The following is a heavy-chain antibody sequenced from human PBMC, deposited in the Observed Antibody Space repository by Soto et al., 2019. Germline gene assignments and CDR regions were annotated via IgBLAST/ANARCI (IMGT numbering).Heavy chain of an antibody. CDR1: GGSISSSSSY. D-gene: IGHD6-19*01. CDR3: ARLPDGSGSTWCDP. CDR2: ISHSEIA. V-gene: IGHV4-39*01. Sequence: SETLSLTCTVSGGSISSSSSYWGWIRQPPGKGLEWIGCISHSEIAYYNPSLKSRITISVDTSKNQFSLNLSSVTAADTAIYYCARLPDGSGSTWCDPWGQGTLVTVSS. J-gene: IGHJ5*02.